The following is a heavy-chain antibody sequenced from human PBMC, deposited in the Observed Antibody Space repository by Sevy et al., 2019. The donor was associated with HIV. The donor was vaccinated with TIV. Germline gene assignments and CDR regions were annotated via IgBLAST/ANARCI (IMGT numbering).Heavy chain of an antibody. J-gene: IGHJ4*02. CDR3: TTEGAD. CDR2: VGSKGDGGTT. CDR1: GFTFSDAW. V-gene: IGHV3-15*04. Sequence: GGSLRLSCAASGFTFSDAWMSWVHQAPGKGLEWVGRVGSKGDGGTTEYAAPVKGRFTIARDDSKNMMYVQMNSLKTEDTDVYYCTTEGADWGQGTLVTVSS.